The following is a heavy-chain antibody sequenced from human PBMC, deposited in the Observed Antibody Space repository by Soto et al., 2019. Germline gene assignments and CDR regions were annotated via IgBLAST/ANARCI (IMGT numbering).Heavy chain of an antibody. CDR3: AKDRVPNESSGYYSILTDP. CDR1: GFTFSKYA. J-gene: IGHJ5*02. Sequence: GGSLRLSCAASGFTFSKYAMTWARQAPGKGLEWVSAISYNGGGTYYVDSVKGRFTVSRDNSKNTLYLQMHSLRAEDTAVYYCAKDRVPNESSGYYSILTDPWGPGTLVTVSS. D-gene: IGHD3-22*01. V-gene: IGHV3-23*01. CDR2: ISYNGGGT.